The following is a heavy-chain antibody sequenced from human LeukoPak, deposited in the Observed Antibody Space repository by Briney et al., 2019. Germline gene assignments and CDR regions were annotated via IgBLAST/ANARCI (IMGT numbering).Heavy chain of an antibody. CDR1: GFTFSSYG. Sequence: GRSLRLSCAASGFTFSSYGMHWVRQAPGKGLEWVAVIWYDGSNKYYADSVKGRFTISRDNSKNTLYLQMNSLRAEDTAVYYCARGVGARHFDYWGQGTLVTVSS. D-gene: IGHD1-26*01. CDR2: IWYDGSNK. J-gene: IGHJ4*02. CDR3: ARGVGARHFDY. V-gene: IGHV3-33*01.